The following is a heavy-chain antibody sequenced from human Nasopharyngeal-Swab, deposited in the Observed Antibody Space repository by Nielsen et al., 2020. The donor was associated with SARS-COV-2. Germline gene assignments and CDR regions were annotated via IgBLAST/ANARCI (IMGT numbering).Heavy chain of an antibody. CDR2: IYDGPNT. CDR3: ARDAAGSGIDY. D-gene: IGHD2-15*01. J-gene: IGHJ4*02. Sequence: GESLKISCVVSGFSVSGKHMSWVRQAPGKGLEWVSVIYDGPNTLYADPVQGRFIISRDNSRNMLYLQMSGLTAEDTAVYYCARDAAGSGIDYWGQGALVTVSS. V-gene: IGHV3-53*01. CDR1: GFSVSGKH.